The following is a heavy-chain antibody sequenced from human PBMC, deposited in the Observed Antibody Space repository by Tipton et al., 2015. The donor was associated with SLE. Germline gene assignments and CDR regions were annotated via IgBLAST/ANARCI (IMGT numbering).Heavy chain of an antibody. CDR1: GGSLSSHY. V-gene: IGHV4-59*11. CDR2: IYYSGST. CDR3: ARGGRRAFDI. D-gene: IGHD1-14*01. J-gene: IGHJ3*02. Sequence: TLSLTCTVSGGSLSSHYWSWIRQPPGKGLEWIGYIYYSGSTNYNPSLKSRVTISVDTSQNQFSLKLSSVTAADTAVYYCARGGRRAFDIWGQGTMVTVSS.